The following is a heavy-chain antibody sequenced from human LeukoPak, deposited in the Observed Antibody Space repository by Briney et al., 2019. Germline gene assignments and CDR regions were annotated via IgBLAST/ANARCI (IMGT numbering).Heavy chain of an antibody. Sequence: ASVKVSCKASGYTFTSYGISWVRQAPGQGLEWMGWISAYNGNTNYAQKLQGRVTMTTDTSTSTAYMELGSLRSDDTAVYYCASVPALGYCSSTSCEQHAFDIWGQGTMVTVSS. J-gene: IGHJ3*02. CDR2: ISAYNGNT. CDR1: GYTFTSYG. V-gene: IGHV1-18*01. CDR3: ASVPALGYCSSTSCEQHAFDI. D-gene: IGHD2-2*01.